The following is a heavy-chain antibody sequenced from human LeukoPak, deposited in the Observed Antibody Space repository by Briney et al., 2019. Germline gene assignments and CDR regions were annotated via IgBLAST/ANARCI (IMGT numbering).Heavy chain of an antibody. Sequence: GASVKVSCKVSGYSLSELPMHWVRQAPGKGLEWMGGFDPEDGETIYAQKFQGRVTMTEDTSTDTAYMELSSLRSEDTAVYYCGTDTAMDLDYWGQGTLVTVSS. J-gene: IGHJ4*02. D-gene: IGHD5-18*01. CDR1: GYSLSELP. V-gene: IGHV1-24*01. CDR3: GTDTAMDLDY. CDR2: FDPEDGET.